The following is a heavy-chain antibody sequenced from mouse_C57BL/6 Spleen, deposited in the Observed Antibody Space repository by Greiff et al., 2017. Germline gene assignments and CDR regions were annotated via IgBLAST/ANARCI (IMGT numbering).Heavy chain of an antibody. CDR3: ASDYCGRVWYFDV. J-gene: IGHJ1*03. Sequence: QVQLQQPGAELVKPGASVTLSCKASGYTFTSYWMHWVKQRPGRGLEWIGRIDPNSGGTKYNEKFKSKDTLTVDKPSSTAYMPLSSLTSEDSEVYYCASDYCGRVWYFDVWGTGTTVTVSS. CDR2: IDPNSGGT. V-gene: IGHV1-72*01. D-gene: IGHD1-1*01. CDR1: GYTFTSYW.